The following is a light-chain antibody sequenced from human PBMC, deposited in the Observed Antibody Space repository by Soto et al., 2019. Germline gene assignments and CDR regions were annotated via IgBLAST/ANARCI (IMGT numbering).Light chain of an antibody. V-gene: IGKV3-15*01. Sequence: EFVLSKSPGTLYLSTGERATLSCRASQTIDNTLAWYQRKPGQAPRLLIYDASARATGIPARFSGSGSGTEFTLTISSLQSEDFAVYCCQQYNDWPITFGQGRLLEI. CDR3: QQYNDWPIT. CDR2: DAS. CDR1: QTIDNT. J-gene: IGKJ5*01.